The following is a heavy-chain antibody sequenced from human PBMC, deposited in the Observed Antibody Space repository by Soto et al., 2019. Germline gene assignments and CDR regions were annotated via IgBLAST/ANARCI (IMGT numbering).Heavy chain of an antibody. CDR3: ATAATMVRGVIILMYYFDY. J-gene: IGHJ4*02. CDR2: FDPEDGET. V-gene: IGHV1-24*01. CDR1: GYTLTELS. D-gene: IGHD3-10*01. Sequence: ASVKVSCKVSGYTLTELSMHWVRQAPGKGLEWMGGFDPEDGETIYAQKFQGRVTMTEDTSTDTAYMELSNLRSEDTAVYYCATAATMVRGVIILMYYFDYWGQGTLVTVSS.